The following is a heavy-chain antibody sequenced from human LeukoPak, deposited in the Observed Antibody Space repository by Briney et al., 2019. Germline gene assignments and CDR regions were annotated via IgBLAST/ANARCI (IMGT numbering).Heavy chain of an antibody. J-gene: IGHJ4*02. CDR3: ASWGAGGNS. CDR1: GFTFSDVW. Sequence: GGSLRLSCAASGFTFSDVWMSWVRQAPGKGLEWVANINQDGRGIYYVDSVKGRFSIPRDNTNKLLYLQMNSLRAEDTAVYYCASWGAGGNSWGQGTLVTVSS. V-gene: IGHV3-7*01. D-gene: IGHD3-16*01. CDR2: INQDGRGI.